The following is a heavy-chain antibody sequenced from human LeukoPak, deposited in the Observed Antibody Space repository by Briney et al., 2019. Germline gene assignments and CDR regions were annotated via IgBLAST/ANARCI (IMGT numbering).Heavy chain of an antibody. V-gene: IGHV3-30*18. D-gene: IGHD5-18*01. CDR3: AKDRGGYSYGLYDY. CDR2: ISYDGSNK. CDR1: RFTLSSYG. J-gene: IGHJ4*02. Sequence: GGSLRLSCAASRFTLSSYGMHWVRQAPGKGLEWVAVISYDGSNKYYADSVKGRFTISRDNSKNTLYLQMNSLRAEDTAVYYCAKDRGGYSYGLYDYWGQGALVTVSS.